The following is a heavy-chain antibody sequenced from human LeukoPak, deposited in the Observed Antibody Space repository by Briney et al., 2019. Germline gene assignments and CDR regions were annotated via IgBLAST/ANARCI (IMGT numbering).Heavy chain of an antibody. CDR3: ARAYCTSTSCYGRYFDY. Sequence: SETLSLTCAVSGYSISSGYYWGWIRQPPGEGLEWIGSIYHGGNTYYNPPLESRVTMSVDTSNNQFSLDLNSVTAADTAVYYCARAYCTSTSCYGRYFDYWGQGTLVTVSS. J-gene: IGHJ4*02. V-gene: IGHV4-38-2*01. CDR1: GYSISSGYY. D-gene: IGHD2-2*01. CDR2: IYHGGNT.